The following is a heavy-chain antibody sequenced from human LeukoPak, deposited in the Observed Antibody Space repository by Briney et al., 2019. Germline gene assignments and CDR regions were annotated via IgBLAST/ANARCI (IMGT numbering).Heavy chain of an antibody. CDR3: ARQSYQRYCSGGSCYYFFDY. Sequence: PSETLSLTCTVSGYSISSGYYWGWIRQPPGKGLEWIGSIYHSGSTYYNPSLKSRVTISVDTSKNQFSLKLSSVTAADTAVYYCARQSYQRYCSGGSCYYFFDYWGQGTLVTVSS. CDR1: GYSISSGYY. D-gene: IGHD2-15*01. J-gene: IGHJ4*02. CDR2: IYHSGST. V-gene: IGHV4-38-2*02.